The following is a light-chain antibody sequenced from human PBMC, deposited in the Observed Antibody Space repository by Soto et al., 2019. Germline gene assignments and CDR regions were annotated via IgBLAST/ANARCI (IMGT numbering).Light chain of an antibody. J-gene: IGKJ4*01. CDR2: ATY. CDR1: QRISTH. CDR3: QQKDRTPLT. Sequence: TQSTSSLSASVRDRATITCGTSQRISTHLNWYQQRQGKAPKLLIYATYNLQSGVPSRFSVSGSGTDCTLTISDLQTEDGATYDCQQKDRTPLTFCGGTKVDIK. V-gene: IGKV1-39*01.